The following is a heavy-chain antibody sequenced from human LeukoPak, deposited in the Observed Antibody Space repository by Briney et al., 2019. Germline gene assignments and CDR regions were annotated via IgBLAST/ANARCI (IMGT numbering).Heavy chain of an antibody. J-gene: IGHJ6*03. CDR3: ARHSRNYYYYYMDV. CDR2: IYYSGST. Sequence: PSETLSLTCTVSGGYIRSYYWSWIRQPPGKGLEWIGYIYYSGSTNYNPSLKSRVTISVDTSKNQFSLKLSSVTAADTAVYYCARHSRNYYYYYMDVWGKGTTVTISS. CDR1: GGYIRSYY. V-gene: IGHV4-59*08.